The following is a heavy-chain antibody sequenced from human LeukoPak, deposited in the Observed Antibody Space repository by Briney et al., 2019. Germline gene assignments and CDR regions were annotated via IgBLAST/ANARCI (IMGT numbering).Heavy chain of an antibody. CDR2: ITSSSAYI. CDR3: ARVLRDYYFDF. J-gene: IGHJ4*02. CDR1: RFSYSGYN. Sequence: GGSLRLSRAPSRFSYSGYNMNWVRQASGKGLEWVSSITSSSAYIYHADSVKGRFTISRDNAKNSLYLQMNSLRAEDTAVYYCARVLRDYYFDFWGPGTLVTVSS. V-gene: IGHV3-21*01. D-gene: IGHD3-9*01.